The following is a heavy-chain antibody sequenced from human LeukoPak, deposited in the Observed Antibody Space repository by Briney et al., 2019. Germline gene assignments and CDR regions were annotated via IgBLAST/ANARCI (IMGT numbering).Heavy chain of an antibody. Sequence: GASVKVSCKASGYTFTGYYMHWVRQAPGQGLEWMGWINPNSGGPNYAKKFQGRVTMTRDTSISTAYMELSRLRSDDTAVYYCARASQGQWLGFDYWGQGTLVTVSS. CDR1: GYTFTGYY. CDR2: INPNSGGP. CDR3: ARASQGQWLGFDY. D-gene: IGHD6-19*01. J-gene: IGHJ4*02. V-gene: IGHV1-2*02.